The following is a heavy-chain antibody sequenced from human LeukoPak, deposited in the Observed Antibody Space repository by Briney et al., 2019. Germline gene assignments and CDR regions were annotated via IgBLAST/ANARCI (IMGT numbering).Heavy chain of an antibody. CDR1: GFTFSSSA. J-gene: IGHJ4*02. CDR3: ARVPSIIRYFDWLSH. Sequence: GSLRLSCAASGFTFSSSAMSWVRQAPGKGLEWVSAISGSGGSTYYADSVKGRFTISRDNSKNTLYLQMNSLRAEDTAVYYCARVPSIIRYFDWLSHWGQGTLVTVSS. CDR2: ISGSGGST. V-gene: IGHV3-23*01. D-gene: IGHD3-9*01.